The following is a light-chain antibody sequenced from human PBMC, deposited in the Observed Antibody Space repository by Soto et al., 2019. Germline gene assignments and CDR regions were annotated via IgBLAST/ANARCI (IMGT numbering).Light chain of an antibody. V-gene: IGLV1-40*01. CDR3: QSYDSSLSGSYV. J-gene: IGLJ1*01. Sequence: QSVLTQPPSVSGAPGQRVTISCTGSSSNIGAGYDVHWYQRLPGTAPKVLIYSNNHRPSGVPDRFSGSKSGTSASLAITGLQAEDEADYYGQSYDSSLSGSYVFGTGTKLTVL. CDR2: SNN. CDR1: SSNIGAGYD.